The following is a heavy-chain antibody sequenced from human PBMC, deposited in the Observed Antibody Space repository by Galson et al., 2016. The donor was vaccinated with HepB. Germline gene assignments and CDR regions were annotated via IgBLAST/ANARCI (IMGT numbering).Heavy chain of an antibody. CDR2: ISGSGGSK. J-gene: IGHJ2*01. Sequence: SLRLSCAASGFTFSGYAMTWVRQAPGRGLEWVSGISGSGGSKYYADSVKGRFTISRDNSKNTLYVQMNSLNSEDTAVYYCARVSVVRRYFDLWGRGTLVTVSS. D-gene: IGHD3-22*01. CDR3: ARVSVVRRYFDL. CDR1: GFTFSGYA. V-gene: IGHV3-23*01.